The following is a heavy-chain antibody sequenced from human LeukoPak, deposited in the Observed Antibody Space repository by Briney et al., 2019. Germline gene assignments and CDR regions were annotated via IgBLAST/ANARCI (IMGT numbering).Heavy chain of an antibody. D-gene: IGHD6-19*01. CDR3: ARDLSGQWLGSYYFDY. Sequence: GGSLRLSCAASGFTFSSYAMHWVRQAPGKGLEWVAVISYDGSNKYYADSVKGRFTISRDNSKNTLYLQMNSLRAEDTAVYYCARDLSGQWLGSYYFDYWGQGTLVTVSS. V-gene: IGHV3-30*01. CDR2: ISYDGSNK. J-gene: IGHJ4*02. CDR1: GFTFSSYA.